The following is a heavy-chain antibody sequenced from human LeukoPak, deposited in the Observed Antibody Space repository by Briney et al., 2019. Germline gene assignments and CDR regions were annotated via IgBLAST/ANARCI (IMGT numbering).Heavy chain of an antibody. CDR1: GFTFSSYV. Sequence: GGSPRLSCAASGFTFSSYVITWVRQAPGKGLEWVSSISGSGDTTSYADSAKGRFTISRDNSKNALYLEMDSLRVEDTAIYYCAKSVGRGSEVAFDIWGQGTMVTVSS. CDR2: ISGSGDTT. V-gene: IGHV3-23*01. D-gene: IGHD3-16*01. J-gene: IGHJ3*02. CDR3: AKSVGRGSEVAFDI.